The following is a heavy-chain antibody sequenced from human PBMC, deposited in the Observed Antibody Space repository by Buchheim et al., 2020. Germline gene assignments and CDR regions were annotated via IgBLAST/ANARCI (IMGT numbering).Heavy chain of an antibody. Sequence: EVQLLESGGGLVQPGGSLRLSCAASGVAFLRYGMSWVRQAPGRGVVWVAGISGSGGRTHYADSVKGRVTLSRDNAKKPVFLQMNSLRVEDSAVYYCAKDGVRTPSSKDESFYDYWGQGTL. D-gene: IGHD2-2*01. CDR3: AKDGVRTPSSKDESFYDY. V-gene: IGHV3-23*01. CDR2: ISGSGGRT. CDR1: GVAFLRYG. J-gene: IGHJ4*02.